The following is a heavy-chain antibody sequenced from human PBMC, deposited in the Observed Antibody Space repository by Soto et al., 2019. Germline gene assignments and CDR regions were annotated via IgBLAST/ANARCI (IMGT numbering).Heavy chain of an antibody. Sequence: DVQLVESGGGLVQPGGSLRLSCAASGFTFSSYWMHCARQAPGKGLVWVSRINSDGSSTSYADSVKGRLTISRDNAKNALYLQMNSLRAEDTAVYYCASYTQPDYWGQGTLVTVAS. CDR2: INSDGSST. J-gene: IGHJ4*02. CDR3: ASYTQPDY. CDR1: GFTFSSYW. V-gene: IGHV3-74*01.